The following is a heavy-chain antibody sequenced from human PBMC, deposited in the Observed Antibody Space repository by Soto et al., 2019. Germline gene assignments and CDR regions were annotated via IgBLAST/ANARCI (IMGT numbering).Heavy chain of an antibody. D-gene: IGHD5-12*01. CDR1: GFTFSSYA. J-gene: IGHJ4*02. Sequence: PGGSLRLSCAASGFTFSSYAMHWVRQAPGKGLEWVAVISYDGSNKYYADSVKGRFTISRDNSKNTLCLQMNSLRAEDTAVYYCARDREMATTLDYWGQGTLVTVSS. CDR2: ISYDGSNK. V-gene: IGHV3-30-3*01. CDR3: ARDREMATTLDY.